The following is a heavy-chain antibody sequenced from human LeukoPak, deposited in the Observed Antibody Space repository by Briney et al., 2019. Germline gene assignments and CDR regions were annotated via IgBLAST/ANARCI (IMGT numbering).Heavy chain of an antibody. CDR3: ARGRGYDFWSGPGYYYYMDV. CDR2: IIPIFGTA. CDR1: GGTFISYA. Sequence: SVKVSCKASGGTFISYAISWVGQAPGQGGEWVGGIIPIFGTANYAQKFQGRVTITTDESTSTAYMELSSLRSEDTAVYYCARGRGYDFWSGPGYYYYMDVWGKGTTVTVSS. V-gene: IGHV1-69*05. J-gene: IGHJ6*03. D-gene: IGHD3-3*01.